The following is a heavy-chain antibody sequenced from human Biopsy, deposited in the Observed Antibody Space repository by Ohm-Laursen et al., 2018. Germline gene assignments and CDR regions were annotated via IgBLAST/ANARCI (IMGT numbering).Heavy chain of an antibody. CDR2: ISGGGTI. J-gene: IGHJ6*02. D-gene: IGHD4-23*01. Sequence: SLRLSCSASGFSFSDYHMRWIRQAPGRGLEWVSYISGGGTIYYGDSMKGRVTISRDNAKNSLYLQMHSLRAEDTAVYYCERDTRWGPYSMDVWGQGTTVTVSS. CDR1: GFSFSDYH. V-gene: IGHV3-11*01. CDR3: ERDTRWGPYSMDV.